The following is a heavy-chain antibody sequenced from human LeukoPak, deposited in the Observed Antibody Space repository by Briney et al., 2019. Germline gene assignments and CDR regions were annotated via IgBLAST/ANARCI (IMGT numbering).Heavy chain of an antibody. Sequence: KTGGSLRLSCAASGFTFSSYSMNWVRQAPGKGLEWVSSISSSSSYIYYADSVKGRFTISRDNAKNSLYLQMNSLRAEDTAVYYCAKVVGYGILTADFDYWGQGTLVTVSS. CDR3: AKVVGYGILTADFDY. D-gene: IGHD3-9*01. V-gene: IGHV3-21*01. J-gene: IGHJ4*02. CDR1: GFTFSSYS. CDR2: ISSSSSYI.